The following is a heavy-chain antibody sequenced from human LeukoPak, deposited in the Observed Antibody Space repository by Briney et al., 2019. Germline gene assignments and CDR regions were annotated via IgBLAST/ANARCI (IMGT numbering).Heavy chain of an antibody. J-gene: IGHJ4*02. CDR3: ARDKGLDSSGWYATFDY. D-gene: IGHD6-19*01. V-gene: IGHV1-46*01. CDR1: GYTFTSYY. CDR2: INPSGGST. Sequence: ASVKVSCTASGYTFTSYYMHWVRQAPRQGLEWMGIINPSGGSTSYAQKFQGRVTMTRDMSTSTVYMEQSSLRSEDTAVYYCARDKGLDSSGWYATFDYWGQGTLVTVSS.